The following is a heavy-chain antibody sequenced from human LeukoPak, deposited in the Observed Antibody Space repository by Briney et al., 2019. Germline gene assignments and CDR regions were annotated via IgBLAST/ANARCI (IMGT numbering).Heavy chain of an antibody. Sequence: ASVKVSCKASGYTFTGYYMHWVRQAPGQGLEWMGWINPNSGGTNYAQKFQGRVTMTRGTSISTAYMELSRLRSDDTAVYYCARDDYDYVWGRYGMDVWGQGTTVTVSS. V-gene: IGHV1-2*02. D-gene: IGHD3-16*01. J-gene: IGHJ6*02. CDR2: INPNSGGT. CDR3: ARDDYDYVWGRYGMDV. CDR1: GYTFTGYY.